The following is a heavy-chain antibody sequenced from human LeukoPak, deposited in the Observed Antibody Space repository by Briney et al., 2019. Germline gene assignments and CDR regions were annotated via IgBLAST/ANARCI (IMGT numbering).Heavy chain of an antibody. CDR3: VRGRGSYGWFDP. J-gene: IGHJ5*02. D-gene: IGHD3-10*01. CDR2: ISGDGTAR. Sequence: GGSLRLSCAASGFTSSSYWRHWVRQVPGKGLVWVSRISGDGTARNYADSVKGRFTISRDDAKNTVDLQMNSLRGEDTAVYYCVRGRGSYGWFDPWGQGTLVTVSS. CDR1: GFTSSSYW. V-gene: IGHV3-74*01.